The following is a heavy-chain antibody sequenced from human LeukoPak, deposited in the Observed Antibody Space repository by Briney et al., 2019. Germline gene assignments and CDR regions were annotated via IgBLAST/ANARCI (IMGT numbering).Heavy chain of an antibody. Sequence: SETLSLTCTVSGGSISSYYWSWIRQPPGKGLEWIGYIYYSGSTNYNPSLKSRVTISVDTSKNQFSLKLSSVTAADTAVYYCARLLISSSWPLIDYWGQGTLVTASS. CDR3: ARLLISSSWPLIDY. CDR2: IYYSGST. V-gene: IGHV4-59*08. J-gene: IGHJ4*02. D-gene: IGHD6-13*01. CDR1: GGSISSYY.